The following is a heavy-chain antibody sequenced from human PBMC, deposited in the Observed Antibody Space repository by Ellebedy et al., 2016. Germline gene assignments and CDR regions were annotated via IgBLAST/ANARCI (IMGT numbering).Heavy chain of an antibody. J-gene: IGHJ3*01. CDR2: IDSGGSS. Sequence: GGSLRLSXVASGFTVTNDYMTWVRQAPGKGPEWVSVIDSGGSSYYADSVKGRFTISRDSRKNTLYLQMNSLRGEDTAVYYCATRHYGGFDFWGRGTMVTVSS. V-gene: IGHV3-53*01. D-gene: IGHD4-23*01. CDR1: GFTVTNDY. CDR3: ATRHYGGFDF.